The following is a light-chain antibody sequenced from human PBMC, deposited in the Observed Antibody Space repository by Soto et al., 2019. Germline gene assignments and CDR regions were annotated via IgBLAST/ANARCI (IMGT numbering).Light chain of an antibody. CDR1: QSISGSY. CDR3: QRYNNWPLT. J-gene: IGKJ4*01. Sequence: EIVLTQSPGTLSLSPGERATLSCRASQSISGSYLAWYQQKPGQAPRLLIYGASSRATGIPDRFSGSGSGTDFSLTISRLEPEDFAVYYCQRYNNWPLTFGGGTKV. V-gene: IGKV3-20*01. CDR2: GAS.